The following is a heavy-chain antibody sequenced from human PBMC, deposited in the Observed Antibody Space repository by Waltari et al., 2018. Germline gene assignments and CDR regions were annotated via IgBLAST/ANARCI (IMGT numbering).Heavy chain of an antibody. Sequence: QMQLVQSGAEVRKPRSSVKVSCKASGYTFTYRYLHWVRQAPGQALEWMGRITPYNGNTDYAKKFQDRVTFSRDDSLTIYMEMTSLTPEDTAMYYCARTPLDDSGVEDAFALWGQGTMVTVSS. J-gene: IGHJ3*01. CDR2: ITPYNGNT. V-gene: IGHV1-45*02. D-gene: IGHD1-1*01. CDR3: ARTPLDDSGVEDAFAL. CDR1: GYTFTYRY.